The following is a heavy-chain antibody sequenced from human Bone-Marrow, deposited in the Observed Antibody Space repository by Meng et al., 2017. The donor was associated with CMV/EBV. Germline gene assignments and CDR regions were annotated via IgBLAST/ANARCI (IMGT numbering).Heavy chain of an antibody. J-gene: IGHJ4*02. CDR1: GFVFSDFW. CDR2: INQDGTQT. D-gene: IGHD3-10*01. CDR3: ARGPLGSGLLCFGEYIDY. Sequence: GESLKISCAASGFVFSDFWMLWVRQAPGKGLDWVAIINQDGTQTYYADSVKGRFTISRDNAKDSLYLQMNSLRAEDTAVYYCARGPLGSGLLCFGEYIDYWGQGTLVTVSS. V-gene: IGHV3-7*04.